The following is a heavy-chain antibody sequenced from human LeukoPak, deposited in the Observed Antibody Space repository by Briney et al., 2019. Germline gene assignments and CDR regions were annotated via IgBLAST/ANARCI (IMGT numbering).Heavy chain of an antibody. CDR1: GGSFSGYY. Sequence: SETLSLTCAVYGGSFSGYYWSWIRQPPGKGLEWIGEINHSGSTNYNPSLKSRVTISVDTSKNQFSLKLSSATAADTAVYYCAPFPHSSSNYYYFDYWGQGTLVTVSS. V-gene: IGHV4-34*01. CDR3: APFPHSSSNYYYFDY. CDR2: INHSGST. J-gene: IGHJ4*02. D-gene: IGHD4-11*01.